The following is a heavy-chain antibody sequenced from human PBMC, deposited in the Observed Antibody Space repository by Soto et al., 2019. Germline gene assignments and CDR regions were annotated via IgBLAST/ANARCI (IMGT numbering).Heavy chain of an antibody. CDR1: GGTFNNYA. D-gene: IGHD5-12*01. CDR3: ARGGVDVVATSAVDY. Sequence: QVQLVQSGAEVKKPGASVKVSCKASGGTFNNYAISWVRQAPGQGLEWMGGIIPIIGTADYAHKFQGRIAISADESTGTTFMELSSLSSEDAALYYCARGGVDVVATSAVDYWGQGTLVNVSS. J-gene: IGHJ4*02. CDR2: IIPIIGTA. V-gene: IGHV1-69*01.